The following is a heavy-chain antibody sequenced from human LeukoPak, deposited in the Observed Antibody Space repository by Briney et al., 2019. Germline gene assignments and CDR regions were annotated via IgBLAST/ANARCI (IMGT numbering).Heavy chain of an antibody. D-gene: IGHD1-26*01. J-gene: IGHJ3*01. CDR3: ARDVWELRYDAFDV. Sequence: GGSLRLSCAASGFTFGDYGMSWVRQAPGKGLQWVSGINRNGDSTGYADFVKGRFTISRDNSNNTLYLQMSTLGADDTAVYYCARDVWELRYDAFDVWGQGTMVSVSS. V-gene: IGHV3-20*04. CDR1: GFTFGDYG. CDR2: INRNGDST.